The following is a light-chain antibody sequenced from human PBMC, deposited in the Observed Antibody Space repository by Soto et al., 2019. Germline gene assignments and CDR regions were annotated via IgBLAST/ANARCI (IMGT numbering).Light chain of an antibody. Sequence: QALVTQEPSLTESPGGTVTLTCGSSTGPVTSGHYPYWFQQKPGQAPRTLIYDTNNKHSWTPARFSASLLGGKAALTLSGAQPEDEAEYCCLLSYPGVRAVFGGGTQLTVL. J-gene: IGLJ7*01. CDR2: DTN. CDR1: TGPVTSGHY. V-gene: IGLV7-46*01. CDR3: LLSYPGVRAV.